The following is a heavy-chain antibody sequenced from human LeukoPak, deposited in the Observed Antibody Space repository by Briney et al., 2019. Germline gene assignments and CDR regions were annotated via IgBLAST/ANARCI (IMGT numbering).Heavy chain of an antibody. J-gene: IGHJ4*02. D-gene: IGHD1-26*01. CDR3: AKDPSGSYYAYYFDY. CDR1: GFTFSSYA. CDR2: ISGSGGST. Sequence: GGSLRLSCAASGFTFSSYAMSWVRQAPGKGLEWVSAISGSGGSTYYADSVKGRFTISRDNSKNALYLQMNSLRAEDTAVYYCAKDPSGSYYAYYFDYWGQGTLVTVSS. V-gene: IGHV3-23*01.